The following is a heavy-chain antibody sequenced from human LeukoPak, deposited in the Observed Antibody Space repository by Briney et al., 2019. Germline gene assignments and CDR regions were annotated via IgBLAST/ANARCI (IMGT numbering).Heavy chain of an antibody. CDR2: IYYSGST. D-gene: IGHD3-3*01. V-gene: IGHV4-39*01. Sequence: SETLSLTCTVSGGSISSSSYYWGWIRQPPGKGLEWIGSIYYSGSTYYNPSLKSRVTISVDTSKNQFSLKLSSVTAADTAVYYCARRPYDFWSGYPGAADYWGQGTLVTVSS. J-gene: IGHJ4*02. CDR1: GGSISSSSYY. CDR3: ARRPYDFWSGYPGAADY.